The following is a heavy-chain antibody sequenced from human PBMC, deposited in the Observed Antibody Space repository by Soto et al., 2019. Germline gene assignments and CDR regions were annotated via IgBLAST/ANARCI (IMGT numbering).Heavy chain of an antibody. CDR3: ARQDIVFEY. V-gene: IGHV5-51*01. CDR2: IYPGDSDT. J-gene: IGHJ4*02. CDR1: GYNFAIYW. D-gene: IGHD5-12*01. Sequence: GESLKISCKASGYNFAIYWIAWVRQMPGKGLEWMGIIYPGDSDTRYSPSFQGQVTISVDKSTSTAYLQWSSLKASDTAMYYCARQDIVFEYWGQGTLVTVSS.